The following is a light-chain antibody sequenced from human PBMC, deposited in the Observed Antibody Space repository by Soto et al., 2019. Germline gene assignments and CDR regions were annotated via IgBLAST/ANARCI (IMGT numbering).Light chain of an antibody. Sequence: ILLTHSPGTLAVSPDEIASVLCSASQSVRSSLAWYQQKPGQAPRLFIYDASTRATGIPSRFSGSGSGTEFTLTISSLQSEDFAVYYCQQYNSWPETFGQGTKVDIK. CDR2: DAS. CDR3: QQYNSWPET. CDR1: QSVRSS. J-gene: IGKJ1*01. V-gene: IGKV3-15*01.